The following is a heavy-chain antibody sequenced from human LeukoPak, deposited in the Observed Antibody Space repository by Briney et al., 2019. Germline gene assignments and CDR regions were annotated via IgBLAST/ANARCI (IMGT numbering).Heavy chain of an antibody. V-gene: IGHV1-18*01. J-gene: IGHJ6*02. D-gene: IGHD4-17*01. Sequence: VASVKVSCKASGYTFTSYGISWVRQAPGQGLEWMGWISAYNGNTNYAQKLQGRVTMTTDTSTSTAYMELRSLRSDDTAVYYCARAGTVTLLYHYYGMDVWGQGTTVTVSS. CDR3: ARAGTVTLLYHYYGMDV. CDR1: GYTFTSYG. CDR2: ISAYNGNT.